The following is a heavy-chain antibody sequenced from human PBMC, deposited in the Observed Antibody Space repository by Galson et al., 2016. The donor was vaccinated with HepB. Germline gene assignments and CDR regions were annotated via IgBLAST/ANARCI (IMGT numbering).Heavy chain of an antibody. Sequence: QSGAEVKKAGEPLKISCKGSGYTFGSYWIGWVRQVPGKGLEWMGIIYPGDYDIRYGPSFQGHVTISVDKSISTAYLQWSSLEASDTAMYYCARSLTGSYDFWCAIYNYYAMDVWGQGTAVIVS. CDR1: GYTFGSYW. CDR3: ARSLTGSYDFWCAIYNYYAMDV. J-gene: IGHJ6*02. CDR2: IYPGDYDI. V-gene: IGHV5-51*01. D-gene: IGHD3-3*01.